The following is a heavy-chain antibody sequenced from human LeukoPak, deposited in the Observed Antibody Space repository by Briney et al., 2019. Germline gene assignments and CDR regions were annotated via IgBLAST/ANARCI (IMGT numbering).Heavy chain of an antibody. CDR1: GGSISSYY. J-gene: IGHJ4*02. Sequence: SSETLSLTCTVSGGSISSYYWSWIRQPPGKGLEWIGYIYCSGSTNYNPSLKSRVTISVDTSKKQFSLNLISVTAADTALYYCAAGYYDSSGYYLLVYWGQGTLVTVSS. CDR3: AAGYYDSSGYYLLVY. CDR2: IYCSGST. V-gene: IGHV4-59*01. D-gene: IGHD3-22*01.